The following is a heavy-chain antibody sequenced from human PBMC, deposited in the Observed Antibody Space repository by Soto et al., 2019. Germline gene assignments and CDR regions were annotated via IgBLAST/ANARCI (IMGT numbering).Heavy chain of an antibody. CDR1: GGSVSSGSYY. J-gene: IGHJ3*02. CDR3: ARERVITMIVVEKYAFDI. CDR2: IYYSGST. Sequence: SETLSLTCTVSGGSVSSGSYYWSWIRQPPGKGLEWIGYIYYSGSTNYNPSLKSRVTISVDTSKNQFSLKLSSMTAADTAVYYCARERVITMIVVEKYAFDIWGQGTMVTVSS. V-gene: IGHV4-61*01. D-gene: IGHD3-22*01.